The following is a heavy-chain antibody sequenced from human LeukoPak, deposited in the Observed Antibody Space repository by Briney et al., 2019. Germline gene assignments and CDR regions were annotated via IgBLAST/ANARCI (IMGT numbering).Heavy chain of an antibody. V-gene: IGHV4-59*01. CDR3: ARIGHEDYYFDY. CDR1: GGSISSYY. CDR2: IYYSGST. Sequence: ETLSLTCTVPGGSISSYYWSWIRQPPGKGLEWIGYIYYSGSTNYNPSLKSRVTISVDTSKNQFSLKLSSVTAADTAVYYCARIGHEDYYFDYWGQGTLVTVSS. J-gene: IGHJ4*02.